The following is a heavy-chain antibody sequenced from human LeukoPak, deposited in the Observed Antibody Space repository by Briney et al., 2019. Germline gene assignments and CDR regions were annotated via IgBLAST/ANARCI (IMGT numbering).Heavy chain of an antibody. V-gene: IGHV4-34*01. Sequence: SETLSLTCAVYGGSFSGYYWSWIRQPPGKGLEWIGEINHSGSTNYNPSLKSRVTISVDTSKNQFSLKLSSVTAADTAVYYCASFPGFDYYGMDVWGQGTTVTASS. CDR2: INHSGST. J-gene: IGHJ6*02. D-gene: IGHD3-10*01. CDR3: ASFPGFDYYGMDV. CDR1: GGSFSGYY.